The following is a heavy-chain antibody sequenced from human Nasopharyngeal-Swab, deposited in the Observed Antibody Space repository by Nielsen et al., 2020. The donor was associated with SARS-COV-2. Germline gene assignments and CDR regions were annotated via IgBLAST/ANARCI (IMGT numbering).Heavy chain of an antibody. CDR3: ARLLPNTINWFDP. J-gene: IGHJ5*02. CDR2: IYYSGST. V-gene: IGHV4-39*07. Sequence: PGKGLEWIGSIYYSGSTYYNPSLKSRVTISVDTSKNQFSLKLSSVTAADTAVYYCARLLPNTINWFDPWGQGTLVTVSS. D-gene: IGHD2-15*01.